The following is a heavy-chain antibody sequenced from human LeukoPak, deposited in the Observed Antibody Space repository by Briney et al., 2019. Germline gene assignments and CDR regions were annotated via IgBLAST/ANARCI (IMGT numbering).Heavy chain of an antibody. J-gene: IGHJ6*03. CDR3: ARGHFLTGTGHYYYYMDV. CDR2: IIPIFGTA. Sequence: SVKVSCKASGGTFSSYAISWVRQAPGQGLEWMGGIIPIFGTANYAQKFQGRVTITADKSTSTAYMGLSSLRSEDTAVYYCARGHFLTGTGHYYYYMDVWGKGTTVTVSS. CDR1: GGTFSSYA. D-gene: IGHD1/OR15-1a*01. V-gene: IGHV1-69*06.